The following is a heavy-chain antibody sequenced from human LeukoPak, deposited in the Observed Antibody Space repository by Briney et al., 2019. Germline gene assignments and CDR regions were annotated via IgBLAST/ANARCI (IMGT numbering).Heavy chain of an antibody. V-gene: IGHV3-21*04. D-gene: IGHD2-15*01. J-gene: IGHJ4*02. Sequence: GGSLRLSCAASGFTFSTYAISWVRQAPGKGLEWVSCISSTSNYIFYADSVRGRFTISRDNAKNSLYLQMNSLRADDTAAYYCAREATPTDWGQGTLVTVSS. CDR3: AREATPTD. CDR1: GFTFSTYA. CDR2: ISSTSNYI.